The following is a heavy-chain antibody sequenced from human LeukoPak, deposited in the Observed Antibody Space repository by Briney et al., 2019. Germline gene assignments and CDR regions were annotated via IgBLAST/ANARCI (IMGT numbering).Heavy chain of an antibody. D-gene: IGHD4-23*01. V-gene: IGHV3-30*04. CDR1: GFTFSSYA. CDR2: ISYDGSNK. CDR3: ARAAGYGGNSYYYYMDV. Sequence: GGSLRLSCAASGFTFSSYAMHWVRQAPGKGLEWVAVISYDGSNKYYADSVKGRFTISRDNSKNTLYLQMNSLRAEDTAVYYCARAAGYGGNSYYYYMDVWGKGTTVTVSS. J-gene: IGHJ6*03.